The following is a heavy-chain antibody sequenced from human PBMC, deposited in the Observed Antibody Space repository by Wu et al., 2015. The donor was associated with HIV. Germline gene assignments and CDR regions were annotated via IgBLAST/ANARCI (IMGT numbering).Heavy chain of an antibody. CDR1: GGTFSSYA. CDR3: ARGRGRNRTVTRPGGFYYYYGMGRR. J-gene: IGHJ6*02. D-gene: IGHD4-17*01. CDR2: IIPIFGTA. Sequence: QVQLVQSGAEVKKPGSSVKVSCKASGGTFSSYAISWVRQAPGQGLEWMGRIIPIFGTANYAQKFQGRVTITADESTSTAYMELSSLRSEDTAVYYCARGRGRNRTVTRPGGFYYYYGMGRRRGPRDHGHRLL. V-gene: IGHV1-69*13.